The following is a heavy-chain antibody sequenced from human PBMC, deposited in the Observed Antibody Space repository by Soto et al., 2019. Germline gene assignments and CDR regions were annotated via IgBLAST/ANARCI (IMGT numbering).Heavy chain of an antibody. V-gene: IGHV3-23*01. D-gene: IGHD6-13*01. CDR1: GFTFSSYA. CDR3: AKGHSSYYYYYMDV. CDR2: ISGSGGST. J-gene: IGHJ6*03. Sequence: GGSLRLSCAASGFTFSSYAMSWVRQAPGKGLEWVSAISGSGGSTYYADSVKGRFTISRDNSKNTLYLQMNSLRAEDTAVYYGAKGHSSYYYYYMDVWGKGTTVTVSS.